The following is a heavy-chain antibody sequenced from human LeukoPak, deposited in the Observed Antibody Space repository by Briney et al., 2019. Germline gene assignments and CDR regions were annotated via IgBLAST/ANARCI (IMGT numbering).Heavy chain of an antibody. CDR1: GGSISSSSYY. Sequence: SETLSLTCTVSGGSISSSSYYWSWIRQPPGKGLEWIGEINHSGSTNYNPSLKSRVTISVDTSKNQFSLKLSSVTAADTAVYYCARGRSFWVFDYWGQGTLVTVSS. CDR3: ARGRSFWVFDY. V-gene: IGHV4-39*07. D-gene: IGHD1-26*01. J-gene: IGHJ4*02. CDR2: INHSGST.